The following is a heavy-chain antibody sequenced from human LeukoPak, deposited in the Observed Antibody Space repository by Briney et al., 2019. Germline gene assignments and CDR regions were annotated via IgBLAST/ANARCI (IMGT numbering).Heavy chain of an antibody. D-gene: IGHD2-2*01. J-gene: IGHJ6*02. V-gene: IGHV3-30-3*01. CDR3: ARGYCSSTSCEGGMDV. CDR1: GFTFSSYA. Sequence: GGSLRLSCAASGFTFSSYAMHWVRQAPGKGLEWVAVISYDGSNKYYADSVKGRFTISRDSSKNTLYLQMNSLRAEDTAVYYCARGYCSSTSCEGGMDVWGQGTTVTVSS. CDR2: ISYDGSNK.